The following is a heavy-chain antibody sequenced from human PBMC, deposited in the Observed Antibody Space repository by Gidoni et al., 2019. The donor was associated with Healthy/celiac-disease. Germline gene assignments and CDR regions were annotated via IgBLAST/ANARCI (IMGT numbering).Heavy chain of an antibody. CDR1: GFTFSSYS. CDR3: ARDTRGSSIYCSGGSCPGYYYYGMDV. V-gene: IGHV3-21*01. CDR2: ISSSSSYI. D-gene: IGHD2-15*01. J-gene: IGHJ6*02. Sequence: EVQLVESGGGLVKPGGSLRLSCAASGFTFSSYSMNWVRQAPGKGLEWVSSISSSSSYIYYADSVKGRFTISRDNAKNSLYLQMNSLRAEDTAVYYCARDTRGSSIYCSGGSCPGYYYYGMDVWGQGTTVTVSS.